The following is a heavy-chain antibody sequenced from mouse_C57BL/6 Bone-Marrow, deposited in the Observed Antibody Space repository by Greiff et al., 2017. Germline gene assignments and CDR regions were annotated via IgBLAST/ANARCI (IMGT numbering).Heavy chain of an antibody. Sequence: QVQLKQPGAELVKPGASVKMSCKASGYTFTSYWITWVKQRPGQGLEWLGDIYPGSGSTNYNETLQSKATLTVDTSSSTAYMQLSSLTSEDSAVYYCAREQDMYGSSLAWFAYWGQGTLVTVSA. V-gene: IGHV1-55*01. CDR3: AREQDMYGSSLAWFAY. J-gene: IGHJ3*01. CDR1: GYTFTSYW. CDR2: IYPGSGST. D-gene: IGHD1-1*01.